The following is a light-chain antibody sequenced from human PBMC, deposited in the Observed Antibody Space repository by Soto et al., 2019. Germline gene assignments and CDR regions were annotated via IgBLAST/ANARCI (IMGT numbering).Light chain of an antibody. Sequence: VLTQPASVSGSPGQSITISCTGTSSDVGGYNYVSWYQQHPGRAPKLIISDVSNRPSGISNRFSGSKSGNTASLAISGLQAEDEADYYCSSYTIGNTWVFGGGTKLTVL. J-gene: IGLJ3*02. CDR1: SSDVGGYNY. CDR3: SSYTIGNTWV. V-gene: IGLV2-14*03. CDR2: DVS.